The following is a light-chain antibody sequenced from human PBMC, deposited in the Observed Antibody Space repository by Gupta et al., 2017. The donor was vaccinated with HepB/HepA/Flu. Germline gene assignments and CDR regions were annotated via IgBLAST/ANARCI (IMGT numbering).Light chain of an antibody. CDR2: IAS. V-gene: IGKV1-17*01. CDR3: QQHNSYPLT. Sequence: DIQTTQTLSSLSSSVGDRVTITCQASQDIRDDLSWYQQKPGRAPKRLIYIASSLENGVPSRFSGSGSGTEFTLTISSLQPEDSAIYYCQQHNSYPLTFGQGTRLEI. J-gene: IGKJ5*01. CDR1: QDIRDD.